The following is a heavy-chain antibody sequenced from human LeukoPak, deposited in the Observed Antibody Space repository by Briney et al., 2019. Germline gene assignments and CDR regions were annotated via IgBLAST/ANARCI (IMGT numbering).Heavy chain of an antibody. Sequence: ASVKVSCKASGYTFTSYGISWVRQAPGQGLEWMGWISAYNGNTNYAQKLQGRVTMTTDTSTSTAYMELRSLRSDDTAVYYCARDSSSGWYREEFDPWGQGILVTVSS. CDR2: ISAYNGNT. V-gene: IGHV1-18*01. D-gene: IGHD6-19*01. CDR1: GYTFTSYG. CDR3: ARDSSSGWYREEFDP. J-gene: IGHJ5*02.